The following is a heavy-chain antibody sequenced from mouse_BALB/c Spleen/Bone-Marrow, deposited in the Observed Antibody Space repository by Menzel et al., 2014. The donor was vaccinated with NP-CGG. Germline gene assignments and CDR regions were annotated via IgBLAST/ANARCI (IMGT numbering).Heavy chain of an antibody. CDR1: GYTFTSSV. Sequence: LQESGPELVKPGASVKMSCKASGYTFTSSVMHWVKQKLGQGLEWIGYFNPYNDGSKYNEKIKGKATLTSDKPSSTAYMELSSLTSEDSAVYYCAKGGNYRYDFDYWGQGTTLTVSS. J-gene: IGHJ2*01. D-gene: IGHD2-14*01. CDR3: AKGGNYRYDFDY. V-gene: IGHV1-14*01. CDR2: FNPYNDGS.